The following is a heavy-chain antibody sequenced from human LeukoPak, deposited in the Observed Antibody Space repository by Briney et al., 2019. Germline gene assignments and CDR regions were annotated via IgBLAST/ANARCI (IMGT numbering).Heavy chain of an antibody. Sequence: ASVKVSCKASGYIFINYGISWVRQAPGQGLEWMGWISPYNGNTNYAQKFQGRVTMTTDTSTNTAYMELRSLRSDDTAVYYCARVESLQWLVYYHYYTDDWGKGTTVTISS. CDR3: ARVESLQWLVYYHYYTDD. J-gene: IGHJ6*03. D-gene: IGHD6-19*01. V-gene: IGHV1-18*01. CDR2: ISPYNGNT. CDR1: GYIFINYG.